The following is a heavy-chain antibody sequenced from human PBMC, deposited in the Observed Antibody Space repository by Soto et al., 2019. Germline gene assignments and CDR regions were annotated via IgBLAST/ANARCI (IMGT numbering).Heavy chain of an antibody. CDR3: ARGPGYCISNSCYTDR. CDR1: GGSISSSNW. V-gene: IGHV4-4*02. Sequence: SETLSLTCAVSGGSISSSNWWSWVRQPPGKGLEWIGEIYHSGSTNYNPSLKSRVTISVDKSKNQFSLKLSSVTAADTAVYYCARGPGYCISNSCYTDRWGQGTLVRVSS. CDR2: IYHSGST. D-gene: IGHD2-2*02. J-gene: IGHJ5*02.